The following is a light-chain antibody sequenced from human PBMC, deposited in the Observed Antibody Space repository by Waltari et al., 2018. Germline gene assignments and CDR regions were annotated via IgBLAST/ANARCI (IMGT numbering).Light chain of an antibody. CDR2: YAS. V-gene: IGKV6-21*01. CDR3: HQSSSLPIT. J-gene: IGKJ5*01. Sequence: EIVLTQSPDFQSVTPTEQVTITCRARPSVSISLHRYHQKPDQSPKLLIKYASQSFPGVPSRFSGSGSGTDFTLTINSLEAEDAATYYCHQSSSLPITFGQGTRLDIK. CDR1: PSVSIS.